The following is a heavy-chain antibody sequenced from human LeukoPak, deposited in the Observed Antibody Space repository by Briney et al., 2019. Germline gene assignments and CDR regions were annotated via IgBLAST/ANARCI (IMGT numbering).Heavy chain of an antibody. V-gene: IGHV4-30-4*08. CDR2: IYYSGST. Sequence: TLSLTCTVSGGSISSGDYYWSWIRQPPGKGLEWIGYIYYSGSTYYNPSLKSRVTISVDTSKNQFSLKLSSVTAADTAVYYCARGGGYYLYLDYWGQGTLVTVSS. CDR1: GGSISSGDYY. CDR3: ARGGGYYLYLDY. D-gene: IGHD3-3*01. J-gene: IGHJ4*02.